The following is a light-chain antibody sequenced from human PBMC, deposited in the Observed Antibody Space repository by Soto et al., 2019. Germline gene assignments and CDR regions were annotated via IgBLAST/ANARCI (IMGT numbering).Light chain of an antibody. V-gene: IGKV1-5*03. CDR1: QSISSW. CDR2: KAS. J-gene: IGKJ1*01. CDR3: HQYNSYWT. Sequence: DIQMTQSPSTLSASVGDRVTIPCRASQSISSWLAWYQQKPGKAPKLLIYKASSLESGVPSSFSGSGSGTEFTLTISSLQPDDFATYYCHQYNSYWTFGQGTKVEIK.